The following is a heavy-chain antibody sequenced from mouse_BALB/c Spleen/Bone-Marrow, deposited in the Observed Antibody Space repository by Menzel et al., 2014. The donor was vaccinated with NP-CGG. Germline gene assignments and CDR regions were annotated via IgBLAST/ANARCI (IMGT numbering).Heavy chain of an antibody. V-gene: IGHV1S56*01. CDR1: GYTFTSYY. Sequence: QVQLQQSGPELVKPGASVRISCKASGYTFTSYYIHWVKQRPGQGLEWIGWIYLGNVNTKYNEKFKGEATLTADKSSSTAYMQFSSLTSEDSAVYFCASGDYWGQGTTLTVSS. J-gene: IGHJ2*01. CDR2: IYLGNVNT. CDR3: ASGDY.